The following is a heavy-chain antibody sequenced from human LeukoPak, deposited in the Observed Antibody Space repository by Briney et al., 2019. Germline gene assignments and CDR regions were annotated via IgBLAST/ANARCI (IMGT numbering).Heavy chain of an antibody. Sequence: SETLSPTCTVSGGSISSYYWSWIRQPAGKGLEWIGRIHSRGSTNYNPSLKSRVTMSVDTSKNQFSLKLTSVSAADTAVYYCARLKLGAYFDLWGRGTLVTVSS. D-gene: IGHD3-16*01. CDR2: IHSRGST. J-gene: IGHJ2*01. CDR1: GGSISSYY. CDR3: ARLKLGAYFDL. V-gene: IGHV4-4*07.